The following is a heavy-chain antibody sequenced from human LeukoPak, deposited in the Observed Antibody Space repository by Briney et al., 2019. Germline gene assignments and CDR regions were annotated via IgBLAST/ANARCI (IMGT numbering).Heavy chain of an antibody. Sequence: PSETLSLTCAVHGGSFSGYFWTWIRQPPRKGLEWIGEINLSGTINYNPSLTSRVTILVDTSKNLFSLRLSSVTAADTAVYYCAIGLIGGRLRGWGQGNLVTVSS. J-gene: IGHJ4*02. CDR2: INLSGTI. V-gene: IGHV4-34*01. CDR1: GGSFSGYF. D-gene: IGHD6-6*01. CDR3: AIGLIGGRLRG.